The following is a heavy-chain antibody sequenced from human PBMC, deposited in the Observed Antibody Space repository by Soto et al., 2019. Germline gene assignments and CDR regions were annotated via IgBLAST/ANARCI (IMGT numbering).Heavy chain of an antibody. D-gene: IGHD3-10*01. V-gene: IGHV1-18*01. CDR3: ARNMVRGVLLLPY. Sequence: ASVKVSCKASGYTFTTYGLSWVRQAPGQGLEWMGWISTYNNDTNYAQKLQGRVTMTTDTSTSTAYMELRGLRSDDTAVYFCARNMVRGVLLLPYWGRG. CDR2: ISTYNNDT. CDR1: GYTFTTYG. J-gene: IGHJ4*02.